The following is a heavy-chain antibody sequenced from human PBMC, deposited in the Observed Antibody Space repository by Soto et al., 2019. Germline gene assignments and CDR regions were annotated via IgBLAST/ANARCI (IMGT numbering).Heavy chain of an antibody. CDR1: GGTFSSHG. Sequence: QVQLVQSGAEVKKPGSSVKVSCKASGGTFSSHGISWVRQAPGQGLEWMGGIVPGFGTADDAQRFRGRVTITADESTSTAYMELSSLRSEDTAVYYCARGRYSGYDMPDTYYYYNYGMDVWGHGTTVTVSS. CDR2: IVPGFGTA. CDR3: ARGRYSGYDMPDTYYYYNYGMDV. V-gene: IGHV1-69*12. D-gene: IGHD5-12*01. J-gene: IGHJ6*02.